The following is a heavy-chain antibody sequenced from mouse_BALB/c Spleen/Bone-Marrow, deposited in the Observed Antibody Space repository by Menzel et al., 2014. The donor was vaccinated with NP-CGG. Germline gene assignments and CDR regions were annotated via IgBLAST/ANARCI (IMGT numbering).Heavy chain of an antibody. CDR2: INSDGGIT. J-gene: IGHJ4*01. Sequence: EVHLVESGGGLAQPGESLKLSCESTEYEFPSHDMSWVRKTPEKRLELVAAINSDGGITNYPDTMERRFTISRDNAKKTLYLQMSSLRSEDTALYYRARHGFYYAMDYWGQGTSVTVSS. CDR1: EYEFPSHD. CDR3: ARHGFYYAMDY. V-gene: IGHV5-2*01.